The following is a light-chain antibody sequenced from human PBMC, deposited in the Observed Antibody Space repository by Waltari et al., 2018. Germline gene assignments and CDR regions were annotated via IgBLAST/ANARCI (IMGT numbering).Light chain of an antibody. CDR3: QVWDSSSDHVV. J-gene: IGLJ2*01. CDR1: RIGRTG. Sequence: SYVLTQPPSLSVAPGKPARISCGGNRIGRTGTHWYQQKPGQAPAVVIYYDSDRPSGIPERFSGSNSVNTATLTISRVEAGDEADYYCQVWDSSSDHVVFGGGTKLTVL. CDR2: YDS. V-gene: IGLV3-21*04.